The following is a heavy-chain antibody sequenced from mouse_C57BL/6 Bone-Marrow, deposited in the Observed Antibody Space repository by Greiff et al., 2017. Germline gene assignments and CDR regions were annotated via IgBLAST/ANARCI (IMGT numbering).Heavy chain of an antibody. CDR2: INPGSGGT. J-gene: IGHJ4*01. D-gene: IGHD1-2*01. CDR1: GYAFTNYL. V-gene: IGHV1-54*01. CDR3: ARSEGHYDGYYYAMDY. Sequence: VKLQQSGAELVRPGTSVKVSCKASGYAFTNYLIEWVKQRPGQGLEWIGVINPGSGGTNYNEKFKGKATLTADKSSSTAYMQLSSLTSEDSAVYFCARSEGHYDGYYYAMDYWGQGTSVTVAS.